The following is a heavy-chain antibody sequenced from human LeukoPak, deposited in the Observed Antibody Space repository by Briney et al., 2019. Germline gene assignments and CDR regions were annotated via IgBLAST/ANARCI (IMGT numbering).Heavy chain of an antibody. J-gene: IGHJ4*02. CDR3: ARGFRRDYVWGSYRQSVYLDY. CDR2: IYYSGST. V-gene: IGHV4-39*01. D-gene: IGHD3-16*02. CDR1: GGSISSSSYY. Sequence: SETLSLTCTVSGGSISSSSYYWGWIRQPPGKGLEWIGSIYYSGSTYYNPSLKSRVTISVDTSKNQFSLKLSSVTAADTAVYYCARGFRRDYVWGSYRQSVYLDYWGQGTLVTVSS.